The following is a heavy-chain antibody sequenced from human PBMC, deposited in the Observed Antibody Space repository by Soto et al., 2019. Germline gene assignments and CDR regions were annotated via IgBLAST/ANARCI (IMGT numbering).Heavy chain of an antibody. CDR2: IWYDGSNK. CDR1: GFTFSSYG. J-gene: IGHJ6*03. CDR3: ARNYGSGFYYYYYYMDV. V-gene: IGHV3-33*01. Sequence: QVQLVESGGGVVQPGRSLRLSCAASGFTFSSYGMHWVRQAPGKRLEWVAVIWYDGSNKYYADSVKGRFTISRDNSKNTLYLQMNSLRAEDTAVYYCARNYGSGFYYYYYYMDVWGKGTTVTVSS. D-gene: IGHD3-10*01.